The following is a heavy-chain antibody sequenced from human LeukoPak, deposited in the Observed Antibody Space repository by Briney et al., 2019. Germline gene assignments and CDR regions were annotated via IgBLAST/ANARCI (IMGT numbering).Heavy chain of an antibody. D-gene: IGHD1-26*01. CDR1: GDSISSSSYY. V-gene: IGHV4-39*07. Sequence: SETLSLTCTVSGDSISSSSYYWGWIRQPPGKGLEWIGSIYYSGSTYYNRSLKSRVTISVDTSKNQFSLKLSSVTAADTAVYYCARASIGGNWFDPWGQGTLVTVSS. J-gene: IGHJ5*02. CDR2: IYYSGST. CDR3: ARASIGGNWFDP.